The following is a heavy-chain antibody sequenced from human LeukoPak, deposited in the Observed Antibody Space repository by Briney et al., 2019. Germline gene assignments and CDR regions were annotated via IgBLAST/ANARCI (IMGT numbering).Heavy chain of an antibody. Sequence: GGSLRLSCAASGFTFSSYGMHWVRQAPGKGLEWVAVISYDGSNKYYADSVKGRFTISRDNSKNTLYLQMNSLRAEDTAVYYCARVDCGGDCYSGALDYWGQGTLVTVSS. V-gene: IGHV3-30*04. J-gene: IGHJ4*02. CDR1: GFTFSSYG. D-gene: IGHD2-21*02. CDR3: ARVDCGGDCYSGALDY. CDR2: ISYDGSNK.